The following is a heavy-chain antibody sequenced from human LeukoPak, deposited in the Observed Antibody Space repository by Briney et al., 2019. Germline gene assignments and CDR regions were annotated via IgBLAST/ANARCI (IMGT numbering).Heavy chain of an antibody. D-gene: IGHD3-22*01. CDR3: ARDRETYYYDSSGYYYVSFFDY. CDR2: INHSGST. J-gene: IGHJ4*02. Sequence: SETLSLTCAVYGGSFSGYYWSWIRQPPGKGLEWIGEINHSGSTNYNPSLKSRVTISVVTSKNQFSLKLSSVTAADTAVYYCARDRETYYYDSSGYYYVSFFDYWGQGTLVTVSS. V-gene: IGHV4-34*01. CDR1: GGSFSGYY.